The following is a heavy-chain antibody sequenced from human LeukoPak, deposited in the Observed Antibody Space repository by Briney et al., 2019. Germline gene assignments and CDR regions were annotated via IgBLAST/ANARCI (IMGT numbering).Heavy chain of an antibody. V-gene: IGHV4-30-4*08. CDR3: ARAGPTGSHRGRVDY. J-gene: IGHJ4*02. D-gene: IGHD1-26*01. CDR2: IYYSGST. Sequence: PSETLSLTCTVSGDPISSGDYYWSWIRQPPGKGLEWIGYIYYSGSTYYNPSLKSRVTISVDTSKNQFSLKLSSVTAADTAVYYCARAGPTGSHRGRVDYWGQGTLVTVSS. CDR1: GDPISSGDYY.